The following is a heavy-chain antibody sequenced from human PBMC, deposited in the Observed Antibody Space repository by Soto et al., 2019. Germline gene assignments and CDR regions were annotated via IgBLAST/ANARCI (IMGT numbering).Heavy chain of an antibody. CDR2: IIPILGIA. V-gene: IGHV1-69*02. J-gene: IGHJ2*01. Sequence: SVKVSCKASGGTFSSYTISWVRPAPGQGLEWMGRIIPILGIANYAQKFQGRVTITADKSTSTAYMELSSLRSEDTAVYYCANPPDYGDHTGSGSLNWYCDLWGRGTLVTVSS. CDR1: GGTFSSYT. D-gene: IGHD4-17*01. CDR3: ANPPDYGDHTGSGSLNWYCDL.